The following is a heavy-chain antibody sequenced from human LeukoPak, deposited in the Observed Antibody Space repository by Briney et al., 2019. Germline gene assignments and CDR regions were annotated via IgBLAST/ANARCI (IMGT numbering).Heavy chain of an antibody. CDR1: GGSISSGYY. D-gene: IGHD3-10*01. J-gene: IGHJ5*02. V-gene: IGHV4-38-2*02. Sequence: PSGTLSLTCTVSGGSISSGYYWGWIRQPPGKGLEGIGSIYHSGSTYYTPSLKSRVTISVDTSKNQFPLKLSSVTAADTAVYYCARAMVRGVPNWFDPWGQGTLVTVSS. CDR2: IYHSGST. CDR3: ARAMVRGVPNWFDP.